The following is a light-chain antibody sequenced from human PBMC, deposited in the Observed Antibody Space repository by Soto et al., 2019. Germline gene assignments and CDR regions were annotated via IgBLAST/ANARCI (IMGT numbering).Light chain of an antibody. CDR1: QTISDS. V-gene: IGKV1-6*01. CDR3: LQDYNYPLT. Sequence: QLARSPSSLAASLGDRFFMTFRASQTISDSSAWYQQKPGKAPKLLIYAASTLESGVPPRFSGSESGTDFTLTISSLQPEDFATYYCLQDYNYPLTFGGGTKVDIK. CDR2: AAS. J-gene: IGKJ4*01.